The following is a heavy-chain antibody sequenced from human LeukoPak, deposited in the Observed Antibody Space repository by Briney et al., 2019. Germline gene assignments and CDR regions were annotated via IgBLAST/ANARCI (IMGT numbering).Heavy chain of an antibody. J-gene: IGHJ4*02. Sequence: ASVKVSCKASGYTFTNYGISWVRQAPGQGLEWMGGISAYNGNTNYAQKLQGRVTMTTDTSTSTAYMELRSLRSDDTAVYYCARDPCANGVCYFDFWGQGTLVTVSS. CDR3: ARDPCANGVCYFDF. V-gene: IGHV1-18*01. CDR2: ISAYNGNT. D-gene: IGHD2-8*01. CDR1: GYTFTNYG.